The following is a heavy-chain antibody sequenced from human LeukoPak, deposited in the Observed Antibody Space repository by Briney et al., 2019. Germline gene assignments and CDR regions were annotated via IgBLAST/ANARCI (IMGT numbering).Heavy chain of an antibody. CDR1: GFTFSSYG. D-gene: IGHD6-13*01. Sequence: PGGSLRLSCAASGFTFSSYGMHWVRQAPGKGLEWVALIWYDGSSKHYADSVKGRFTISRDNSKNTLYLQMNSLRAEDTAVYYCAKDRAAPLPQGNFDYWGQGTLVTVSS. CDR3: AKDRAAPLPQGNFDY. J-gene: IGHJ4*02. CDR2: IWYDGSSK. V-gene: IGHV3-33*06.